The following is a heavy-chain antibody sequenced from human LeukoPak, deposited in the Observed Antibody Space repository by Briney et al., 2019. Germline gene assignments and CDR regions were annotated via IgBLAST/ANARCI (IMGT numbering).Heavy chain of an antibody. CDR3: ARSDSSSGWYYYYYMDV. D-gene: IGHD6-19*01. V-gene: IGHV4-61*05. CDR1: GDSISTSSSY. Sequence: SETLSLTCSVSGDSISTSSSYWGWIRQPPGKGLEWIGYIYYSGSTNYNPSLKSRVTISVDTSKNQFSLKLSSVTAADTAVYYCARSDSSSGWYYYYYMDVWGKGTTVTVSS. CDR2: IYYSGST. J-gene: IGHJ6*03.